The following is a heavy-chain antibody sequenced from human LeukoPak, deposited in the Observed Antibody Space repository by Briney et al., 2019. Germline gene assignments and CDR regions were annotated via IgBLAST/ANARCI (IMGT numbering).Heavy chain of an antibody. V-gene: IGHV1-2*02. D-gene: IGHD3-22*01. CDR2: INPNSGGT. J-gene: IGHJ4*02. Sequence: ASVKVSCKASGYTFTGYYMHWVRQAPGQGLEWMGWINPNSGGTNYAQKFQGRVTMTRDTSISTAYMELSRLRSDDMAVYYCARDTTLTMIVVVIRELDYWGQGTLVTVSS. CDR1: GYTFTGYY. CDR3: ARDTTLTMIVVVIRELDY.